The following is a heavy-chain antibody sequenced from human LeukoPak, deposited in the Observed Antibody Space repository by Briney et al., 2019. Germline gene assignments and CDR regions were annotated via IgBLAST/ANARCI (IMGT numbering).Heavy chain of an antibody. Sequence: GGTLRLSCAASGFTFSSYGMSWVRQAPGKGLEWVSGISSSGGSTYYADSVRGRFTISRDNSKSTLSLQMNSLRAEDTAIYYCATYRQVLLPFESWGQGTLVTVSS. D-gene: IGHD2-8*02. CDR3: ATYRQVLLPFES. CDR2: ISSSGGST. V-gene: IGHV3-23*01. J-gene: IGHJ4*02. CDR1: GFTFSSYG.